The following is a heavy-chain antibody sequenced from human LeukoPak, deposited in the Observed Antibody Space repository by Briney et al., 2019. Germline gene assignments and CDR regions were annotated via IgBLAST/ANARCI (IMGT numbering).Heavy chain of an antibody. J-gene: IGHJ6*02. D-gene: IGHD3-16*01. Sequence: GSLRLSCAASGFTFSSYAMSWVRQAPGKGLEWVGEINHSGSTNYNPSLKSRVTISVDTSKTQFSLRLSSVTAADTAVYYCARGLLMITYGVRYGMDVWGRGTTVTVSS. CDR1: GFTFSSYA. V-gene: IGHV4-34*01. CDR2: INHSGST. CDR3: ARGLLMITYGVRYGMDV.